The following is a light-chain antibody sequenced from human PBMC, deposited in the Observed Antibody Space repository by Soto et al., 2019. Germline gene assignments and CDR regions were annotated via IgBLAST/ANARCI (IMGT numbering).Light chain of an antibody. Sequence: EIVLTQSPGTLSLSPGERARLSCRASQSLNRNYVAWYQQKVGQAPRLLIYATSGKATGIPDRFRGSGSGTEFNLTIARLEPEDFAVYYCQRYGLSPPFSFGPGTKVEIK. CDR1: QSLNRNY. J-gene: IGKJ3*01. CDR2: ATS. V-gene: IGKV3-20*01. CDR3: QRYGLSPPFS.